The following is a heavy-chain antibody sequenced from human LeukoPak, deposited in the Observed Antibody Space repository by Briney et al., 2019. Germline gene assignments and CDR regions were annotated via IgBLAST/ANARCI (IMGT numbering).Heavy chain of an antibody. Sequence: GGSLRLSCAASGFTFSSYWMHWVRQAPGKGLVWVSRINSDGSSTSYADSVKGRFTISRDNAKNTLYLQMNSLRAGDTAVYYCARDRMVRGVIITYNWFDPWGQGTLVTVSS. CDR2: INSDGSST. D-gene: IGHD3-10*01. J-gene: IGHJ5*02. CDR3: ARDRMVRGVIITYNWFDP. CDR1: GFTFSSYW. V-gene: IGHV3-74*01.